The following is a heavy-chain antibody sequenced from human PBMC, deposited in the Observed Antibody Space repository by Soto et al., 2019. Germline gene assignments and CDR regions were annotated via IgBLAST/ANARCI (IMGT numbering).Heavy chain of an antibody. CDR3: AISKIAVAGPGEFDY. J-gene: IGHJ4*02. D-gene: IGHD6-19*01. Sequence: PGGSLRLSCAASGFTFSNYAMSWARQAPGKGLEWVSCTGSSSSYTNYADSVKGRFTISRDNAKNSLYLQMNSLRAEDTAVYYCAISKIAVAGPGEFDYWGQGSLVPVSS. V-gene: IGHV3-21*01. CDR1: GFTFSNYA. CDR2: TGSSSSYT.